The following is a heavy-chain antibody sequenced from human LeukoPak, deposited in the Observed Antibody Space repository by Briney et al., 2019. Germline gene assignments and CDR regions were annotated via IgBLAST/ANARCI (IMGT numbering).Heavy chain of an antibody. CDR2: ISSTSKYI. CDR3: AREMVTGAFDI. D-gene: IGHD5-18*01. V-gene: IGHV3-21*01. Sequence: GGSLRLSCVASGFAFSDDSMNWVRQPPGKGLEWVSSISSTSKYIYYADSVKGRFTISRDNAKNSLYLQMSSLRAEDTAVYYCAREMVTGAFDIWGQGTMVTVSS. CDR1: GFAFSDDS. J-gene: IGHJ3*02.